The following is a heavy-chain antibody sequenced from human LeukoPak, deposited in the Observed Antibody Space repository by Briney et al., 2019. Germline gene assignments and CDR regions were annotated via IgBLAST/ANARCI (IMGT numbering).Heavy chain of an antibody. V-gene: IGHV3-15*01. CDR2: IKNKVEGGTS. CDR3: TTGGSILAH. J-gene: IGHJ4*02. CDR1: GFAFNNTW. D-gene: IGHD3-3*02. Sequence: PGGSLRLSCAASGFAFNNTWMSWVRQAPGEGLEWIGLIKNKVEGGTSDYAAPVKGRFTISRDDSTNTLFLQMNSLQTEDTALYYCTTGGSILAHWGQGTLVAVSS.